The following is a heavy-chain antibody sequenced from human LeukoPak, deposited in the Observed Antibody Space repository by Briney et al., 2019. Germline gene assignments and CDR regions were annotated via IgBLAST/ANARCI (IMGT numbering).Heavy chain of an antibody. V-gene: IGHV1-8*01. Sequence: GASVKVSCKASGYTFTSYDINWVRQATGQGLEWMGWMNPNSGNTGYAQKFQGRVTITADESTSTAYMELSSLRSEDTAVYYCASSYSSGLPFRYWGQGTLVTVSS. CDR1: GYTFTSYD. CDR3: ASSYSSGLPFRY. CDR2: MNPNSGNT. J-gene: IGHJ4*02. D-gene: IGHD6-19*01.